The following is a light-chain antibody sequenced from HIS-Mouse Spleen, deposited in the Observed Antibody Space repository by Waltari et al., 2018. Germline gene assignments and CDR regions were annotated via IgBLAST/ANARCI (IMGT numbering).Light chain of an antibody. J-gene: IGLJ3*02. Sequence: SYVLTQPPSVSAAPAQTARITCAGTNIGTKIVNWYQQKPGQAPGLVVYGYSDRPSGVPERFSGSNSGNTATLTISRVEAGDEADYYCQVWDSSSDHRVFGGGTKLTVL. V-gene: IGLV3-21*02. CDR3: QVWDSSSDHRV. CDR2: GYS. CDR1: NIGTKI.